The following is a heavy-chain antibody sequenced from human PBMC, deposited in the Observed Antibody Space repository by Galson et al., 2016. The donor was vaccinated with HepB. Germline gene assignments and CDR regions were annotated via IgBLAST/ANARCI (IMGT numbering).Heavy chain of an antibody. J-gene: IGHJ5*02. CDR1: GFIFSSYA. D-gene: IGHD6-19*01. Sequence: SLRLSCAASGFIFSSYAMSWVRQAPGKGLEWVSLISNGGGSTYYADSVKGRFTISRDNSKNTLYLQMNSLRVEDTAVYYCARERGWSTGFLDPWGQGTLVTVSS. CDR2: ISNGGGST. CDR3: ARERGWSTGFLDP. V-gene: IGHV3-23*01.